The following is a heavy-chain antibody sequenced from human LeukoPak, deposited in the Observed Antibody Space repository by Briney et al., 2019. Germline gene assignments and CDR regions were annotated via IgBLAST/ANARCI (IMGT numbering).Heavy chain of an antibody. CDR1: GINFSVYS. V-gene: IGHV3-48*02. D-gene: IGHD3-22*01. CDR3: AIRGYYDTTYAYDYHAMDV. J-gene: IGHJ6*02. CDR2: ISGSSRTI. Sequence: QPGGSLRLSCAASGINFSVYSMHWVRQAPGKGLEWVSYISGSSRTIYYADSVKGRFTISRDNAKNSLHLQINSLRDEDTAVYYCAIRGYYDTTYAYDYHAMDVWGQGTAVTVSS.